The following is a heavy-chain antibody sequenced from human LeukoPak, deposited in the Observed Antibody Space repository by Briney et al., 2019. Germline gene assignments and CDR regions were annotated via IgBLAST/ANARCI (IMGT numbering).Heavy chain of an antibody. V-gene: IGHV1-2*02. Sequence: GASVKVSCKASGYTFTGYYMHWVRQAPGQGLEWMGWINPNSGGTNYAQKFQGRVTMTRDTSISTAYMELSRLRSDDTAVYYCARDRYSGSYYYYYYYMDVWGKGTTVTVSS. CDR2: INPNSGGT. CDR1: GYTFTGYY. D-gene: IGHD1-26*01. CDR3: ARDRYSGSYYYYYYYMDV. J-gene: IGHJ6*03.